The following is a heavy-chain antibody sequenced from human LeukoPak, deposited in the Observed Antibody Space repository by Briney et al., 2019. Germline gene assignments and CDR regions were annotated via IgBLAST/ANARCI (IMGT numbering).Heavy chain of an antibody. D-gene: IGHD2-15*01. CDR3: ARNLGYCSGGSCYPETYYFDY. CDR2: ISSSSSTI. J-gene: IGHJ4*02. CDR1: GLTFSSYS. V-gene: IGHV3-48*01. Sequence: GGSLRLSCAASGLTFSSYSMNWVRQAPGKGLEWVSYISSSSSTIYYADSVKGRFTISRDNAKNSLYLQMNSLRAEDTAVYYCARNLGYCSGGSCYPETYYFDYWGQGTLVTVSS.